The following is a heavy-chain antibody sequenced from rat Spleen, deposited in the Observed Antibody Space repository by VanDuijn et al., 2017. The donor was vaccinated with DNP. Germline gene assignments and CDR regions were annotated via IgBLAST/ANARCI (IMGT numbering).Heavy chain of an antibody. J-gene: IGHJ1*01. V-gene: IGHV3-1*01. CDR2: ISYSGST. D-gene: IGHD1-6*01. Sequence: EVQLQESGPGLVKPSQSLSLTCSVTGYSITSNYWGWIRKFPGNKMEWMGYISYSGSTSYNPSLKSRISITRDTSKNQFFLQLNSVTTEDTATYYCARWGYYGSRALGWYFDFWGPGTMVTVSS. CDR3: ARWGYYGSRALGWYFDF. CDR1: GYSITSNY.